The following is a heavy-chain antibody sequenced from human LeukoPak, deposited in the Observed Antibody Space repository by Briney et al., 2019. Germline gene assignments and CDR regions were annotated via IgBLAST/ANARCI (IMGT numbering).Heavy chain of an antibody. D-gene: IGHD3-10*01. Sequence: PSETLSLTCAVYGGSFSGYYWSWIRQPPGKGLEWIGEINHSGSTNYNPSLKSRVTISVDTSKNQFSLKLSSVTAADTAVYYCARGDLYYYGSGSYSNDFWGQGTLVTASS. V-gene: IGHV4-34*01. J-gene: IGHJ4*02. CDR3: ARGDLYYYGSGSYSNDF. CDR1: GGSFSGYY. CDR2: INHSGST.